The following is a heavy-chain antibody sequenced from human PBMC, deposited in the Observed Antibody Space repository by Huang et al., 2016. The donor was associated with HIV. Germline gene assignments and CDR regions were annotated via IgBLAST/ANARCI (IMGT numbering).Heavy chain of an antibody. V-gene: IGHV4-39*01. CDR2: IYHTGNT. D-gene: IGHD6-19*01. Sequence: QLQESGPGQVEPSETLSLTCTVSGGFIGGSSYYWGWIRQSPGKGPEWIGSIYHTGNTYSHPSLRSRVTISIDSSKNQFSLRVDSVTAADTAVYYCARPGFVSGWSWYFDHWGQGTLVTVSS. CDR3: ARPGFVSGWSWYFDH. CDR1: GGFIGGSSYY. J-gene: IGHJ4*02.